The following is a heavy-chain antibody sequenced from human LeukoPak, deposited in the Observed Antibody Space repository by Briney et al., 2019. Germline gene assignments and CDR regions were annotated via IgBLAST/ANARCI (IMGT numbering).Heavy chain of an antibody. CDR1: GFTFSNYW. V-gene: IGHV3-74*01. Sequence: LTGGSLRLSCAASGFTFSNYWMHWVRQAPGKGLVWVSRINSDGSTTNYADSVKGRFTISRDNAKNTLYLQMNSLRAEDTAVYYCAGYTTGWYFDYWGQGTLVTVS. CDR3: AGYTTGWYFDY. J-gene: IGHJ4*02. CDR2: INSDGSTT. D-gene: IGHD6-19*01.